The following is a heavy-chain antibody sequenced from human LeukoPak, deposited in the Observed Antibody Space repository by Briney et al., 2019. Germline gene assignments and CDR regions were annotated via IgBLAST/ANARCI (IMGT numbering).Heavy chain of an antibody. J-gene: IGHJ4*02. CDR2: IKTDGSGA. Sequence: GGSLRLSCAASGFTLSNYWMHGVRQAPGKGLVWVSRIKTDGSGAGYADSVKGRFTISRDNAKNTLFLQMNSLRAEDTGVYYCTRDLVYRSGSSDVWGQGTLVTVSS. D-gene: IGHD3-10*01. V-gene: IGHV3-74*01. CDR3: TRDLVYRSGSSDV. CDR1: GFTLSNYW.